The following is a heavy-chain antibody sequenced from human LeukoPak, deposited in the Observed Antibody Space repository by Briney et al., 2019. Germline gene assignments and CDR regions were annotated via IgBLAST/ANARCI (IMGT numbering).Heavy chain of an antibody. D-gene: IGHD5-12*01. CDR3: ARQSGYAVNNAFDI. V-gene: IGHV4-34*01. CDR2: INHSGST. Sequence: PSETLSLTCAVCGGSFRVYYWSWIRQPPGKGLEWVGEINHSGSTNYNPSLKSRVTISVDTSKNQFSLKLSSVTAADTAVYYCARQSGYAVNNAFDIWGQGTMVTVSS. CDR1: GGSFRVYY. J-gene: IGHJ3*02.